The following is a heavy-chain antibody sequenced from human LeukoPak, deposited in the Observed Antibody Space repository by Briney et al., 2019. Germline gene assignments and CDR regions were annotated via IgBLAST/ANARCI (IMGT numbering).Heavy chain of an antibody. Sequence: GGSLRLSCAASGFTFSNYWMSWIRQAPRKGLEWVANIKQDGSEKYFVDSVKGRFAISRDNAKNSLYLQMNSLRAEDTAVYYCACASFWGYGSGSYYGGTFDYWGQGTLVTVSS. V-gene: IGHV3-7*01. CDR3: ACASFWGYGSGSYYGGTFDY. CDR2: IKQDGSEK. CDR1: GFTFSNYW. J-gene: IGHJ4*02. D-gene: IGHD3-10*01.